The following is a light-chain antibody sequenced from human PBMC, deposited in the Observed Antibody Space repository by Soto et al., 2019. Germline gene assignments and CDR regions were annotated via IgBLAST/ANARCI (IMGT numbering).Light chain of an antibody. V-gene: IGKV3-11*01. CDR1: QSFSGY. CDR3: QQRSNWPPVIT. J-gene: IGKJ5*01. Sequence: EIALTQSPATLSLSPGERATLSCRASQSFSGYLAWYQQTPGQAPRLLIYDASKRATGIPARFSGWGSGTDFPLPISSLEPEDFAVYYCQQRSNWPPVITFGQGTRLEIK. CDR2: DAS.